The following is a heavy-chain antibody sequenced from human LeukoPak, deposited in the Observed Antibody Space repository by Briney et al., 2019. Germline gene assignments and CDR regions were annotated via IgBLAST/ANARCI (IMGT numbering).Heavy chain of an antibody. D-gene: IGHD3-3*01. Sequence: ASVKVSCTASGYTFTSYDINWVRQATGQGLEWMGWMNPNSGNTGYAQKFQGRVTMTRNTSISTAYMELSSLRSEDTAVYYCARGGYYDFWSGYYSYNWFDPWGQGTLVTVSS. CDR1: GYTFTSYD. CDR3: ARGGYYDFWSGYYSYNWFDP. J-gene: IGHJ5*02. V-gene: IGHV1-8*01. CDR2: MNPNSGNT.